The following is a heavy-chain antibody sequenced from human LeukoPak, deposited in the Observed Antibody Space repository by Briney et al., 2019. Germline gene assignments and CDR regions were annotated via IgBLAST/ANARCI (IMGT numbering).Heavy chain of an antibody. CDR1: GFTFSSYG. D-gene: IGHD6-6*01. J-gene: IGHJ5*02. CDR2: IWYDGSNK. CDR3: AKCDSSSSGSYNWFDP. V-gene: IGHV3-30*02. Sequence: GGSLRLSCAASGFTFSSYGMHWVRQAPGKGLEWVAVIWYDGSNKYYADSVKDRFTISRDNSKNTLYLQMNSLRAEDTAVYYCAKCDSSSSGSYNWFDPWGQGTLVTVSS.